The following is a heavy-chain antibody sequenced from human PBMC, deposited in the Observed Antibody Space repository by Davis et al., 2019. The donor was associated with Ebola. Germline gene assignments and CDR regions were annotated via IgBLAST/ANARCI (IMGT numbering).Heavy chain of an antibody. CDR2: MFYTGST. CDR1: GGSFSGYY. Sequence: SETLSLTCAVYGGSFSGYYWSWIRQPPGKGLEWIGYMFYTGSTNYNPSLKSRATISVDTSNNQFSLKLTSVTAADTAVYYCARDRGMNFYFGLDVWGQGTTVTVSS. CDR3: ARDRGMNFYFGLDV. V-gene: IGHV4-59*01. J-gene: IGHJ6*02. D-gene: IGHD6-25*01.